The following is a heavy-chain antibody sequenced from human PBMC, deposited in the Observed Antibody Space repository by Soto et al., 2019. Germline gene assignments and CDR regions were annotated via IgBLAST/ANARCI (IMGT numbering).Heavy chain of an antibody. V-gene: IGHV4-39*01. CDR2: IYYSGST. D-gene: IGHD6-13*01. J-gene: IGHJ4*02. Sequence: QLQLQESGPGLVKPSETLSLTCTVSGGSISSSSYYWGWIRQPPGKGLEWIGSIYYSGSTYYNPSPKSRVTIALDTSKTQFSLKLSSVTAADTAVYYCARGPPAAGTLSIDYWGQGTLVTVSS. CDR1: GGSISSSSYY. CDR3: ARGPPAAGTLSIDY.